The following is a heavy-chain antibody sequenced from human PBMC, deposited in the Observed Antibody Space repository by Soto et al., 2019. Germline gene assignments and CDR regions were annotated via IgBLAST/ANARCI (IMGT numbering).Heavy chain of an antibody. CDR1: GFTFSSYA. J-gene: IGHJ4*02. Sequence: QVQLVESGGGVVQPGRSLRLSCAASGFTFSSYAMHWVRQAPGKGREWVAVISYDGSNKYYADSVKGRFTISRDNSKNTLYLQINSLRAEDTAVYYCARDKQLAETYSDILTGYYTSSYYFDYWGQGTLVTVSS. CDR2: ISYDGSNK. CDR3: ARDKQLAETYSDILTGYYTSSYYFDY. V-gene: IGHV3-30-3*01. D-gene: IGHD3-9*01.